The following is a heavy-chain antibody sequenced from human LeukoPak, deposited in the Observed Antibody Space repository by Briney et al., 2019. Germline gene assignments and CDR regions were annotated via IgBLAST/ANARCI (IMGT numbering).Heavy chain of an antibody. CDR3: ARDYYDSNGYGSFDY. V-gene: IGHV1-2*02. CDR1: GYTFTAYY. D-gene: IGHD3-22*01. Sequence: GASVKVSCKASGYTFTAYYMHWVRQAPGQGLEWMGWINPNSGGTNYAQKFQGRVTMTRDTSISTAYMELSRLRSDDTAVFYCARDYYDSNGYGSFDYWGQGTLVTVSS. J-gene: IGHJ4*02. CDR2: INPNSGGT.